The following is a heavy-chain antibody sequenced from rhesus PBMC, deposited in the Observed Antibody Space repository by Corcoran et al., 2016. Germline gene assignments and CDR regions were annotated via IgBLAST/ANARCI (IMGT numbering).Heavy chain of an antibody. V-gene: IGHV4S10*01. CDR3: AIGYSGSSFDY. J-gene: IGHJ4*01. CDR1: GGSISDSYR. Sequence: QVQLQESGPGVVKPSETLSLTCAVSGGSISDSYRWSWIRQPPGKGLEWIGYIYGSSTSTNYNPSLKCRVTMSRYTSKNQFSLRLGAVSAADTAVYYCAIGYSGSSFDYWGQGVLVTVSS. D-gene: IGHD6-25*01. CDR2: IYGSSTST.